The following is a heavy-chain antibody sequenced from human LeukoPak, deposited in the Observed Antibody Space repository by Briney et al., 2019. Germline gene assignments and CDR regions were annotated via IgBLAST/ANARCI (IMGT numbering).Heavy chain of an antibody. V-gene: IGHV1-46*01. CDR3: ARVHLGSGSYYNTYFDY. CDR2: INPSGGST. J-gene: IGHJ4*02. D-gene: IGHD3-10*01. CDR1: GYTFTSYY. Sequence: VASVKVSCKASGYTFTSYYMHWVRQAPGQGLEWMGIINPSGGSTSYAQKFQGRVTMTRDTPTSTVYMELSSLRSEDTAVYYCARVHLGSGSYYNTYFDYWGQGTLVTVSS.